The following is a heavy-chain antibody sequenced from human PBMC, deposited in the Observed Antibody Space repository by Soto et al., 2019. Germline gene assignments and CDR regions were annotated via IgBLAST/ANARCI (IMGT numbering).Heavy chain of an antibody. Sequence: PGGSLRLSCAASGFTFSSYAVSWVRQAPGKGLEWVSAISGSGGSTYYADSVKGRFTISRDNSKNTLYLQMNSLRAEDTAVYYCAKGSTMVRGVIIPHYYYYGMDVWGQGTTVTVSS. D-gene: IGHD3-10*01. V-gene: IGHV3-23*01. CDR3: AKGSTMVRGVIIPHYYYYGMDV. CDR2: ISGSGGST. CDR1: GFTFSSYA. J-gene: IGHJ6*02.